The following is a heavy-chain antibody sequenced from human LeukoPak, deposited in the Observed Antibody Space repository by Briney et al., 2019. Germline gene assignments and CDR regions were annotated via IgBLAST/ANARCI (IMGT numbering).Heavy chain of an antibody. Sequence: PSETLSLTCTVSGYSISSGYYWGWIRQPPGRGLEWIGSIYYSGSTYYNPSLRSRVTISMDTSKNQFSLRLNSVTAADTALYYCARRIVVVPAAIRNGDAFDIWGQGTMVTVSS. V-gene: IGHV4-38-2*02. D-gene: IGHD2-2*01. J-gene: IGHJ3*02. CDR2: IYYSGST. CDR3: ARRIVVVPAAIRNGDAFDI. CDR1: GYSISSGYY.